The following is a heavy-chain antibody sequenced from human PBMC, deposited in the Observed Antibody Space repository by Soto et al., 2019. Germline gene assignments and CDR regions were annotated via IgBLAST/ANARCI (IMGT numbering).Heavy chain of an antibody. CDR1: GYRVTLYL. D-gene: IGHD5-18*01. V-gene: IGHV5-51*01. CDR3: ARTESGYSYGFADV. CDR2: IYPGDSDT. J-gene: IGHJ6*02. Sequence: GECLNISCKGSGYRVTLYLMGWVRQIPGKGLEWMGIIYPGDSDTRYSPSFQGQVTISADKSISTAYLQWSSLKASDTAMYYCARTESGYSYGFADVWGQGTTVTVSS.